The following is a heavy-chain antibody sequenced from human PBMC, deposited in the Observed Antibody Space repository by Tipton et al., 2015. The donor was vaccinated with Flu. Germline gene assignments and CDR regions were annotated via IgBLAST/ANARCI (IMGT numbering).Heavy chain of an antibody. CDR3: AREKDSSGSEYFQH. V-gene: IGHV4-4*07. Sequence: TLSLTCTVSGGSMSSFYWSWIRQPAGKGLEWIGRMYTSGTAKYHPSFKSRVTMSVDTSKNQFSLKLSSVTAADTAVYYCAREKDSSGSEYFQHWGQGTLVTVSS. CDR2: MYTSGTA. CDR1: GGSMSSFY. J-gene: IGHJ1*01. D-gene: IGHD6-19*01.